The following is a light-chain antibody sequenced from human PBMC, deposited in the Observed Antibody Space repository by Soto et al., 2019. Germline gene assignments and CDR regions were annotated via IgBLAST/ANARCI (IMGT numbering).Light chain of an antibody. CDR2: EVS. J-gene: IGLJ3*02. CDR1: SSDVGGYNY. CDR3: SSYTSSSTRV. V-gene: IGLV2-14*01. Sequence: QSARTQPASVSGSPGQSITISCTGTSSDVGGYNYVSWYQQHPGKAPKLMIYEVSNRPSGVSNRFSGSKSGNTASLTISGLQAEDEADSYCSSYTSSSTRVFGGGTKLTVL.